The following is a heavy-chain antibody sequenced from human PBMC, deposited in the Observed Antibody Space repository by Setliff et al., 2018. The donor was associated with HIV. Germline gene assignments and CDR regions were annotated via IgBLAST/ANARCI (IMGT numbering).Heavy chain of an antibody. V-gene: IGHV4-38-2*01. J-gene: IGHJ4*02. CDR2: IHHSGTT. CDR1: GYSISSGYY. Sequence: SETLSLPCAVSGYSISSGYYWAWIRQSPRKGLDWIGSIHHSGTTYYNPSLKSRVTISVDTTTNQVSLQVNSVTAVYTAVYYCARVPHRVVGTTTLLYHLDYWGLGTLVTVSS. D-gene: IGHD1-26*01. CDR3: ARVPHRVVGTTTLLYHLDY.